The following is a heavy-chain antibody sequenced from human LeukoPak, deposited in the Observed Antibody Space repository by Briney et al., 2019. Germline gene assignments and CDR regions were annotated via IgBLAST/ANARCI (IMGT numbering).Heavy chain of an antibody. CDR1: GGSISSGDYY. Sequence: KSSQTLSLTCTVSGGSISSGDYYWSWIRQPPGKGLEWIGEINHSGSTNYNPSLKSRVTISVDTSKNQFSLKLSSVTAADTAVYYCARGLNDFWSGYWAPYYYYGMDVWGQGTTVTVSS. CDR3: ARGLNDFWSGYWAPYYYYGMDV. D-gene: IGHD3-3*01. CDR2: INHSGST. V-gene: IGHV4-30-4*08. J-gene: IGHJ6*02.